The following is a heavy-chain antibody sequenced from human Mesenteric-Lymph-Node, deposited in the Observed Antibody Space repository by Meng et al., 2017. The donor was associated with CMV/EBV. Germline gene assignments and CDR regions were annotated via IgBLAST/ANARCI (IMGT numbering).Heavy chain of an antibody. CDR1: GGSISSGDSY. CDR3: AREGTNSYYFDY. J-gene: IGHJ4*02. Sequence: SGGSISSGDSYWSWIRQPPGKGLEWIGYVYESGSTSYNPSLESRVTISVDTSKNQFSLKVMSVTAADTAVYYCAREGTNSYYFDYWGQGTLVTVSS. D-gene: IGHD1-14*01. CDR2: VYESGST. V-gene: IGHV4-30-4*01.